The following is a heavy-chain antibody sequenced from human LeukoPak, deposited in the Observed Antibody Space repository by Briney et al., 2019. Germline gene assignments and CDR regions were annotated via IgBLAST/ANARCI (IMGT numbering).Heavy chain of an antibody. V-gene: IGHV3-30-3*01. Sequence: LTGGSLRLSCAASGFTFSSYAMHWVRQAPGKGLEWVAVISYDGSNKYYADSVKGRFTISRDNSKNTLYLQMNSLRAEDTAVYYCARGLTVTTLDYGAQGPLVTVSS. CDR2: ISYDGSNK. CDR1: GFTFSSYA. CDR3: ARGLTVTTLDY. J-gene: IGHJ4*02. D-gene: IGHD4-17*01.